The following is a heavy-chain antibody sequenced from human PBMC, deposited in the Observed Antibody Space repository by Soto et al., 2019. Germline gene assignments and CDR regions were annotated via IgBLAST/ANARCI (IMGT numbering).Heavy chain of an antibody. CDR1: GGRTSGGGYS. J-gene: IGHJ4*02. Sequence: SLTLRVTWAVAGGRTSGGGYSLSWIRQPPGKGLEWIGNIYHSGSTYYTPSLKSRVTISVDRSKNQFSLKLSSVTAADTGVYYCARGPPFGYWGQGTLVTVSS. CDR3: ARGPPFGY. V-gene: IGHV4-30-2*01. D-gene: IGHD3-10*01. CDR2: IYHSGST.